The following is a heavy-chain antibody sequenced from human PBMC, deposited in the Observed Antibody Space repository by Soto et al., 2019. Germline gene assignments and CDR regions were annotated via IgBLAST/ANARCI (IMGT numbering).Heavy chain of an antibody. J-gene: IGHJ5*02. Sequence: QVQLVQSGAEVKKPGASVKVSCKASGYTLTIYGISWVRQAPGQGLEWMGWISAYNGNTNYAQKLQGRVTMTTDTSTSTAYMELRSLRSDDTAVYYCARLIRGSSPVGDWFDPWGQGTLVTVSS. V-gene: IGHV1-18*01. CDR2: ISAYNGNT. CDR3: ARLIRGSSPVGDWFDP. D-gene: IGHD1-26*01. CDR1: GYTLTIYG.